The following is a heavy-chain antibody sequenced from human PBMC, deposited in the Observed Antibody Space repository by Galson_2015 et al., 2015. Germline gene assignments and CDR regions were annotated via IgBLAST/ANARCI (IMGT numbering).Heavy chain of an antibody. CDR1: GFIVSSKY. D-gene: IGHD4-17*01. J-gene: IGHJ4*02. V-gene: IGHV3-53*01. CDR3: ARVEYGDYVKD. CDR2: IYSGGST. Sequence: SLRLSCATSGFIVSSKYMSWVRQAPGKGLEWVSIIYSGGSTYYADSVKGRFTISRDNSKNTLYLQMNSLRAEDTAVYYCARVEYGDYVKDWGQGTLVTVSS.